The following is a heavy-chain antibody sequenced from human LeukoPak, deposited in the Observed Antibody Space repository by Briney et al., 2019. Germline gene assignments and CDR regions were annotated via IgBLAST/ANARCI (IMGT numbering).Heavy chain of an antibody. CDR1: GGSISSYY. CDR3: AREGYCSSTSCYHYNWFDP. D-gene: IGHD2-2*01. CDR2: IYTSGST. V-gene: IGHV4-4*07. Sequence: SETLSLTCTVSGGSISSYYWSWIRQPAGKGLEWIGRIYTSGSTNYNPSLKSRVTMSVDTSKNQFSLKLSSVTAADTAVYYCAREGYCSSTSCYHYNWFDPWGQGTLVTVSS. J-gene: IGHJ5*02.